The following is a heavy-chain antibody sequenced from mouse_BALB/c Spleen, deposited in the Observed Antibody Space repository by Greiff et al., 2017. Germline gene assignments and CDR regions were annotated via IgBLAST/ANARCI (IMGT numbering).Heavy chain of an antibody. D-gene: IGHD4-1*01. CDR3: ARGDWDGYWYFDV. Sequence: EVQVVESGPELVKPGASVKMSCKASGYTFTSYVMHWVKQKPGQGLEWIGYINPYNDGTKYNEKFKGKATLTSDKSSSTAYMELSSLTSEDSAVYYCARGDWDGYWYFDVWGAGTTVTVSS. J-gene: IGHJ1*01. V-gene: IGHV1-14*01. CDR1: GYTFTSYV. CDR2: INPYNDGT.